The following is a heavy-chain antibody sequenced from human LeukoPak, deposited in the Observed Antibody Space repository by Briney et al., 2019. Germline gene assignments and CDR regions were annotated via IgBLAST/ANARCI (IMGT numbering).Heavy chain of an antibody. CDR3: ARLGIITAAGTVDY. CDR1: GFTFSSYW. CDR2: ISSSASTK. V-gene: IGHV3-48*04. D-gene: IGHD6-13*01. J-gene: IGHJ4*01. Sequence: PGGSLRLSCAASGFTFSSYWMSWVRQAPGKGLEWVAYISSSASTKYYADSVKGRFTISRDNAKNSLYLQMNSLRAEDRAVYYCARLGIITAAGTVDYWGQGALVTVSS.